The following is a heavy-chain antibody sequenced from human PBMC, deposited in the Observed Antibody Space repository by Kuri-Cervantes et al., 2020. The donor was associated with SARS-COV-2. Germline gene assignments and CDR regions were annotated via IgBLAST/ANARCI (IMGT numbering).Heavy chain of an antibody. V-gene: IGHV1-18*01. Sequence: ASVKVSCKASGYTFTSYGISWVRQAPGQGLEWMGWISAYNGNTNYAQKLQGRVTMTRDTSISTAYMELSRLRSDDTAVYYCASKSGYDFWSGYPSSSYYYYYYMDVWGKGTTVTVSS. CDR1: GYTFTSYG. D-gene: IGHD3-3*01. J-gene: IGHJ6*03. CDR3: ASKSGYDFWSGYPSSSYYYYYYMDV. CDR2: ISAYNGNT.